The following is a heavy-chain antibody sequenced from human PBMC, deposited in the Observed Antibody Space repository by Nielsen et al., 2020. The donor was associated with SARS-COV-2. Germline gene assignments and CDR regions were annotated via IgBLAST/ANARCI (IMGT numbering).Heavy chain of an antibody. J-gene: IGHJ4*02. CDR3: AREGIAAAGLDY. D-gene: IGHD6-13*01. CDR2: IYYGGST. CDR1: GGSISSYY. Sequence: SETLSLTCTVSGGSISSYYWSWIRQPPGKGLEWIGYIYYGGSTNYNPSLKSRVTISVDTSKNQFSLKLSSVTAADTAVYYCAREGIAAAGLDYWGQGTLVTVSS. V-gene: IGHV4-59*13.